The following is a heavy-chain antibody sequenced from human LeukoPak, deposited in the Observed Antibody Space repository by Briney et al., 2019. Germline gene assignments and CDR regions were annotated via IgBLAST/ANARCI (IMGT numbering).Heavy chain of an antibody. V-gene: IGHV4-39*07. CDR2: IYYSGST. CDR3: AQSSRGFEY. D-gene: IGHD6-13*01. Sequence: PSETLSLTCTVSGGPISSSSYYWGWIRQPPGKGLEWVGSIYYSGSTYNNPSLESRVTISVDTSKNQFSLKLSSVTAADTAVYYCAQSSRGFEYWGQGTLVTVSS. J-gene: IGHJ4*02. CDR1: GGPISSSSYY.